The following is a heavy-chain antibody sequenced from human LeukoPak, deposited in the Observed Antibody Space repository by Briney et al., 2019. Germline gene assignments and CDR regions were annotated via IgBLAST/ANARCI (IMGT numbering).Heavy chain of an antibody. Sequence: SETLSLTCAVSGGSISRGGYSWSWIRQPPGKGLEWIGYIYHSGSTYYNPSLKSRVTISVDRSKNQFSLKLSSVTAADTAVYYCARGGYGDYNEYNWFDPWGQGTLVTVSS. D-gene: IGHD4-17*01. J-gene: IGHJ5*02. CDR3: ARGGYGDYNEYNWFDP. V-gene: IGHV4-30-2*01. CDR2: IYHSGST. CDR1: GGSISRGGYS.